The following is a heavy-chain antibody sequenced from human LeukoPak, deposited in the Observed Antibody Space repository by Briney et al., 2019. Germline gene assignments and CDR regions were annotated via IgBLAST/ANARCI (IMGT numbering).Heavy chain of an antibody. D-gene: IGHD1-26*01. CDR2: VYNTGIT. J-gene: IGHJ5*02. CDR1: GGSISRHY. V-gene: IGHV4-59*11. CDR3: TRALVGVGTLDWFDP. Sequence: PSETLSLTCTVCGGSISRHYWSWIRQTPGKGLEWIGYVYNTGITKYNPSLKSRVIISLDTSKNQFSLKMSSVTAADTAVYYCTRALVGVGTLDWFDPWGPGTLVTVSS.